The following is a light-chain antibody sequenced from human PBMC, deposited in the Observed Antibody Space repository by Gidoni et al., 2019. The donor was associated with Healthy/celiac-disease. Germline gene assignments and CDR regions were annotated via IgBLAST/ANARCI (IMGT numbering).Light chain of an antibody. CDR3: QSYDSSLSGSV. Sequence: QSVLTQPPSVSGAPGQRVTISCTGSSSHIGAGYDVPWYQPLPGTPPKLLIYGNSNRPSGFPDRFSGSKSGTSASLAITGLQAEDEADYYCQSYDSSLSGSVFGGGTKLTVL. J-gene: IGLJ2*01. CDR1: SSHIGAGYD. CDR2: GNS. V-gene: IGLV1-40*01.